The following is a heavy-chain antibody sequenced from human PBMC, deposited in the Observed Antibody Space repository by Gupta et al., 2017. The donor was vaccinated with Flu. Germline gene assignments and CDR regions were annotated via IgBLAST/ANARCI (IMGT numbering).Heavy chain of an antibody. CDR2: ISGSGGST. CDR1: GFTFSSYA. Sequence: EVQLLESGGGLVQPGGSLRLSCAASGFTFSSYAMSWVRQAPGKGLEWVSAISGSGGSTYYADSVKGRFTISRDNSKNTLYLQMNSLRAEDTAVYYCAKDLEMFRRSSALREYFQHWGQGTLVTVSS. V-gene: IGHV3-23*01. D-gene: IGHD1-1*01. CDR3: AKDLEMFRRSSALREYFQH. J-gene: IGHJ1*01.